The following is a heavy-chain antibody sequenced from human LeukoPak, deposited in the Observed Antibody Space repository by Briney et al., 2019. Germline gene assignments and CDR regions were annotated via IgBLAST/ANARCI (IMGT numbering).Heavy chain of an antibody. J-gene: IGHJ4*02. D-gene: IGHD1-26*01. CDR2: INPNSGGT. CDR3: ARAVGRIPYFDY. CDR1: GYTFTGYY. Sequence: GASVKVSCKASGYTFTGYYMHWARQAPGQGLEWMGWINPNSGGTNYAQKFQGRVTMTRDTSISTAYMELSRLRSDDTAVYYCARAVGRIPYFDYWGQGTLVTVSS. V-gene: IGHV1-2*02.